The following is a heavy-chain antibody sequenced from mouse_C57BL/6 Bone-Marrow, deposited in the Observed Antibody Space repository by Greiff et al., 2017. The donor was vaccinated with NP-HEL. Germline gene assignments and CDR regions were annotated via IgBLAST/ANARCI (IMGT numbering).Heavy chain of an antibody. CDR2: IRLKSDNYAT. CDR3: TEDDWYFDV. V-gene: IGHV6-3*01. CDR1: GFTFSNYW. Sequence: EVKVEESGGGLVQPGGSMKLSCVASGFTFSNYWMNWVRQSPEKGLEWVAQIRLKSDNYATHYAESVKGRFTISRDDSKSSVYLQMNNLRAEDTGIYYCTEDDWYFDVWGTGTTVTVSS. J-gene: IGHJ1*03.